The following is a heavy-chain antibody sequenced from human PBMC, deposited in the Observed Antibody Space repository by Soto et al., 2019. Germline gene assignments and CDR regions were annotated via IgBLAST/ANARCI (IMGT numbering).Heavy chain of an antibody. J-gene: IGHJ4*02. V-gene: IGHV1-69*06. Sequence: SVKVSCKASGGGLSTNPISWVRQAPGQGLEWMGGTGSGTGPGNHAQKFQGRLTVTADKSTSTVYMELTNLSSEDTAVYYCARRHSGGFFRFFDSWGQGTLVTVSS. CDR1: GGGLSTNP. CDR3: ARRHSGGFFRFFDS. CDR2: TGSGTGPG. D-gene: IGHD2-15*01.